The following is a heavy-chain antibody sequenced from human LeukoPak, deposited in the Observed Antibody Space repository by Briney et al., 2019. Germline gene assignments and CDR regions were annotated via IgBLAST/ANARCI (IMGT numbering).Heavy chain of an antibody. Sequence: PSETLSLTCAVYGGSFSGYYWSWIRQPPGKGLEWIGEINHSGSTNYNPSLKSRVTISVDTSKNQFSLKLSSVTAADTAVYYCARARGGSSSYEFDYWGQGTLVTVSS. CDR3: ARARGGSSSYEFDY. D-gene: IGHD6-6*01. J-gene: IGHJ4*02. CDR2: INHSGST. V-gene: IGHV4-34*01. CDR1: GGSFSGYY.